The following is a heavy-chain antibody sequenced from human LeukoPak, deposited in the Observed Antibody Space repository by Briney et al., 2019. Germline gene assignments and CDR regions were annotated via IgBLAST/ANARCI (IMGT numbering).Heavy chain of an antibody. CDR2: ISTDGAIT. Sequence: GGPLRLSCAASGFTFTSVWMHWFRHAPGKGLVWVSRISTDGAITVYADSVKGRFTISRDNAKNTLYLQMNSLRAEDTAVYYCARDRTTVTLFDYWGQGALVTVSS. CDR3: ARDRTTVTLFDY. CDR1: GFTFTSVW. D-gene: IGHD4-17*01. J-gene: IGHJ4*02. V-gene: IGHV3-74*01.